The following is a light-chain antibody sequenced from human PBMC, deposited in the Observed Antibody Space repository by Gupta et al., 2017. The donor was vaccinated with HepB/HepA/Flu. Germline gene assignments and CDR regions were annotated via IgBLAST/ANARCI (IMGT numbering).Light chain of an antibody. J-gene: IGLJ3*02. V-gene: IGLV1-47*01. CDR2: HND. Sequence: QSVVTQSPSQSGTPGQRVTISCSGSSSNIGRNYVCWYQQLPGTAPKLLICHNDQRPSGVPDRFSASKAGTPASLVISGLRSEDDADYYCAAWDEMLSGWVFGGGTKLTVL. CDR3: AAWDEMLSGWV. CDR1: SSNIGRNY.